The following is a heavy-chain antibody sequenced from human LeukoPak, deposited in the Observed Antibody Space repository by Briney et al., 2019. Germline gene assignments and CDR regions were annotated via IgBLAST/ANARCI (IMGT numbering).Heavy chain of an antibody. CDR3: ARERYFDWFYDY. J-gene: IGHJ4*02. CDR1: GGSISSGDYY. CDR2: IYYSGST. D-gene: IGHD3-9*01. Sequence: SQTLSLTCTVSGGSISSGDYYWSWIRQPPGKGLEWIGYIYYSGSTNYNPSLKSRVTISVDTSKNQFSLKLSSVTAADTAVYYCARERYFDWFYDYWGQGTLVTVSS. V-gene: IGHV4-61*08.